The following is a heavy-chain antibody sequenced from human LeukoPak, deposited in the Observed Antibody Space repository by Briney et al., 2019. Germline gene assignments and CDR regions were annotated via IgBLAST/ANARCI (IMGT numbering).Heavy chain of an antibody. D-gene: IGHD6-13*01. CDR3: ARGGKYSSSWTPYYYYYMDV. Sequence: ASVKVSCKASGYTFTSYDINWVRQATGRGLEWMGWMNPNSGNTGYAQKFQGRVTMTRNTSISTAYMELSSLRSEDTAVYYCARGGKYSSSWTPYYYYYMDVWGKGTTVTISS. CDR1: GYTFTSYD. V-gene: IGHV1-8*02. CDR2: MNPNSGNT. J-gene: IGHJ6*03.